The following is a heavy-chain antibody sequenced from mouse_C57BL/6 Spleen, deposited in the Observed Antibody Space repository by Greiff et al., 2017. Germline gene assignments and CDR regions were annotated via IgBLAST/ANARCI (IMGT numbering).Heavy chain of an antibody. CDR1: GYAFSSSW. V-gene: IGHV1-82*01. Sequence: QVQLQQSGPELVKPGASVKISCKASGYAFSSSWMNWVKQRPGKGLEWIGRIYPGDGDTNYNGKFKGKATLTADKSSSTAYMQLSRLTSEDSAVYFCAGYYGKGGFAYWGQGTLVTVSA. D-gene: IGHD2-1*01. CDR2: IYPGDGDT. J-gene: IGHJ3*01. CDR3: AGYYGKGGFAY.